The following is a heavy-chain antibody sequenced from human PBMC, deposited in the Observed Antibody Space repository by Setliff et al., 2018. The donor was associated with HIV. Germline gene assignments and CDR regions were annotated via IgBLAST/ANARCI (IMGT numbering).Heavy chain of an antibody. CDR3: ARVQVGGYNFYFDY. V-gene: IGHV3-48*03. D-gene: IGHD5-12*01. CDR2: ISSSGSTI. Sequence: GGSLRLSCAASGFTFSSYEMNWVRQAPGKGLEWVSYISSSGSTIYYADSVKGRFTISRDNAKNSLYLQMNSLRAEDTAVYYCARVQVGGYNFYFDYWGQGTLVTVSS. J-gene: IGHJ4*02. CDR1: GFTFSSYE.